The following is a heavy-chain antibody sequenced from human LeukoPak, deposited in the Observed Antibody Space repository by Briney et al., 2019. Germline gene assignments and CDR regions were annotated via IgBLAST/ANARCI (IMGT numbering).Heavy chain of an antibody. V-gene: IGHV1-18*01. CDR1: GYTFTNYG. CDR2: ISAYNGNT. J-gene: IGHJ4*02. CDR3: ARGLVGATRLDY. D-gene: IGHD1-26*01. Sequence: ASVKVSCKASGYTFTNYGFSWLRQAPGQGLEWMGWISAYNGNTNYAQKLQGRVTMTTDTSTSTAYMELRSLRSDDTAVYYCARGLVGATRLDYWGQGTLVIVSS.